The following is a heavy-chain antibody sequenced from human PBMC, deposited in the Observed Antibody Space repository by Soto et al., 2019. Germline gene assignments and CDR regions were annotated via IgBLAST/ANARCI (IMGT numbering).Heavy chain of an antibody. CDR1: GYYFSNYW. CDR3: SRHSGHDDGRWTCFDY. CDR2: IDPRDSNT. D-gene: IGHD5-12*01. V-gene: IGHV5-10-1*01. J-gene: IGHJ4*02. Sequence: GESLKISCEGSGYYFSNYWISWVRQMPGGGLEWMGRIDPRDSNTIYSPSFQGHVTISLDKSINTAYLQWSSLKASDSAMFYCSRHSGHDDGRWTCFDYWGQGXLGTVPS.